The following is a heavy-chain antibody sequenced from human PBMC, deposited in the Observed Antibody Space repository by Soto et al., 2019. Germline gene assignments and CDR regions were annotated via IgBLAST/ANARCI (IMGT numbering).Heavy chain of an antibody. Sequence: GGSLRLSCAASGFTFSSYGMHWVRQAPGKGLEWVALIWYDGSNKYYADSVKGRFTISRDNSKNTLYLQMNSLRAEDTALYYCAREHTTVPHAFDIWGQGTMVTVSS. V-gene: IGHV3-33*01. CDR1: GFTFSSYG. CDR3: AREHTTVPHAFDI. D-gene: IGHD4-17*01. CDR2: IWYDGSNK. J-gene: IGHJ3*02.